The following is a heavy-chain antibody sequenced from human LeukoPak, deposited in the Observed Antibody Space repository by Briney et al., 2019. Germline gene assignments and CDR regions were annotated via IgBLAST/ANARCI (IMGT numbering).Heavy chain of an antibody. D-gene: IGHD2-15*01. Sequence: SETLSLTCAVYGGSFSGYYWSWIRQPPGKGLEWIGEINHSGSTNYNPSLKSRVTISVDTSKNQFSLKLSSVTAADTAVYYCARVDGSCSGGSCPSGNWFDPWGQGTLVTVSS. CDR2: INHSGST. V-gene: IGHV4-34*01. CDR3: ARVDGSCSGGSCPSGNWFDP. CDR1: GGSFSGYY. J-gene: IGHJ5*02.